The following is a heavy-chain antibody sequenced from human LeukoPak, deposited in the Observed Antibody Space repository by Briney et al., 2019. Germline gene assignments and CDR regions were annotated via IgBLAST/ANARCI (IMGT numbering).Heavy chain of an antibody. V-gene: IGHV4-38-2*02. J-gene: IGHJ5*02. Sequence: SETLSLTCGVSGYSISSDYYWGWIRQPPGKGLEWIGRIYTSGSTKYNPSLKSRVTISVDTSKNQFSLKLSSVTAADTAVYYCARDLHYYDSSGYYPWGQGTLVTVSS. CDR3: ARDLHYYDSSGYYP. CDR1: GYSISSDYY. CDR2: IYTSGST. D-gene: IGHD3-22*01.